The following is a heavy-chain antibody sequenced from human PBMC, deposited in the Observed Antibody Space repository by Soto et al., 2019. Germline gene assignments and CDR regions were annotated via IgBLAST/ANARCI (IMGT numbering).Heavy chain of an antibody. V-gene: IGHV4-34*01. Sequence: QVQLQQWGAGLLKPSETLSLTCAVYGGSFSGYYWSWIRQPPGKGLEWIGEINHSGSTNYNPSLKSRVTISVDTSKNQFSLKLSSVTAADTAVYYCARGGYCSSTSCYGPHYYYYGMDVWGQGTTVTVSS. CDR3: ARGGYCSSTSCYGPHYYYYGMDV. CDR2: INHSGST. D-gene: IGHD2-2*01. CDR1: GGSFSGYY. J-gene: IGHJ6*02.